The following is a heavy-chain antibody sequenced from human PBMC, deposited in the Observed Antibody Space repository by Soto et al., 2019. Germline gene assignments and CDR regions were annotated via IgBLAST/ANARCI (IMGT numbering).Heavy chain of an antibody. CDR3: ATPACAATWCSPSHNLDH. Sequence: QVQLVQSGAEVKKPESSVKVSCKTSGGTFVRHVISWVRQAPGQGPEWMGKINPLSGISNYAQKFQDRVTFTADTDSSTAYVELSSLRSDDTAVYYCATPACAATWCSPSHNLDHWGQGTLVTVSS. D-gene: IGHD2-2*01. CDR1: GGTFVRHV. J-gene: IGHJ4*02. CDR2: INPLSGIS. V-gene: IGHV1-69*09.